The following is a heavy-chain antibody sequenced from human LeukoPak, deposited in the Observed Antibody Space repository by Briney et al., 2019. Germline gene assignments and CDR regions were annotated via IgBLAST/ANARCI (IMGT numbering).Heavy chain of an antibody. CDR1: GFTFSSYA. CDR3: ARDCMRRGPAAAGSGDY. V-gene: IGHV3-30-3*01. CDR2: ISYDGSNK. Sequence: GRSLRLSCAASGFTFSSYAMHWVRQAPGKGLEWVAVISYDGSNKYYADSVKGRFTISRDNSKNTLYLQMNSLRAEDTAVYYCARDCMRRGPAAAGSGDYWGQGTLVTVSS. J-gene: IGHJ4*02. D-gene: IGHD6-13*01.